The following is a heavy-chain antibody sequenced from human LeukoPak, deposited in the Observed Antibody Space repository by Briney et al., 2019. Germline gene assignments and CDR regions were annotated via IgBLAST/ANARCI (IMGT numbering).Heavy chain of an antibody. CDR2: IRYDGSNK. D-gene: IGHD3-22*01. Sequence: GGSLRLSCAASGFTFSSYGMHWVRQAPGKGLEWVAFIRYDGSNKYYADSVKGRFTISRDNSKNTLYLQMNSLRAEDTAVYYCAKSSDYYDSRGGAFDIWGQGTMVIVSS. CDR1: GFTFSSYG. V-gene: IGHV3-30*02. J-gene: IGHJ3*02. CDR3: AKSSDYYDSRGGAFDI.